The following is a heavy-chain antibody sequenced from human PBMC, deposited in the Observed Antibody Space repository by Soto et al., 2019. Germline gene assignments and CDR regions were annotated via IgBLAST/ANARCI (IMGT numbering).Heavy chain of an antibody. CDR3: ARGDIVATTFDY. D-gene: IGHD5-12*01. CDR2: IIPIFGTA. V-gene: IGHV1-69*13. Sequence: EASVKVSCKASGGTFSSYAISWVRQAPGQGLEWMGGIIPIFGTANYAQKFQGRVTITADESTSTAYMELSSLRSEDTAVYYCARGDIVATTFDYWGQGTLVTVSS. CDR1: GGTFSSYA. J-gene: IGHJ4*02.